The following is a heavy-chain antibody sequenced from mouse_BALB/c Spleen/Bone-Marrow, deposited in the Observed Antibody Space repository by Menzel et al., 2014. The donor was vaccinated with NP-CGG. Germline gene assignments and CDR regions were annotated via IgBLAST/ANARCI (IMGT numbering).Heavy chain of an antibody. D-gene: IGHD1-2*01. CDR2: IWSGGST. CDR1: GFSLXSYG. J-gene: IGHJ4*01. Sequence: VQLQQSGPGLVQPSQSLSITCTVSGFSLXSYGVHWVRQSPGKGLEWLGVIWSGGSTDYNAAFISRRSISKDNSKSQVFFKMNSLQANDTAIYYCARNSHYYGYYYAMDYWGQGTSVTVSS. CDR3: ARNSHYYGYYYAMDY. V-gene: IGHV2-2*02.